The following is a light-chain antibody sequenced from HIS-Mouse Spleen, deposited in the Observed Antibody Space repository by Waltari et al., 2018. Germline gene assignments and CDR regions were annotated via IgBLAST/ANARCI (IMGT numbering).Light chain of an antibody. J-gene: IGLJ3*02. V-gene: IGLV3-21*02. CDR1: NLGRKS. CDR2: DDS. CDR3: QVWDSSSDHPV. Sequence: SYVLTQPPSVSVAPGQTARITCGGNNLGRKSVHWYQQKPGQAPLLVVYDDSDRPSGIPERFSGSNSGNTATLTISRVEAGDEADYYCQVWDSSSDHPVFGGGTKLTVL.